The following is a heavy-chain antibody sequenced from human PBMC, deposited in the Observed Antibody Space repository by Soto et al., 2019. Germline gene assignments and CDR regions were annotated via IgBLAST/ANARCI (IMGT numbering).Heavy chain of an antibody. CDR1: GGTFSSYA. CDR2: IIPIFGTA. Sequence: QVQLVQSGAEVKKPGSSVKVSCKASGGTFSSYAISWVRQAPGQGLEWMGGIIPIFGTANYAQKFQGRVTITADESTSTADMELSSLRSEDTAVYYCAREPLTYDSSGYSGFDYWGQGTLVTVSS. V-gene: IGHV1-69*01. D-gene: IGHD3-22*01. CDR3: AREPLTYDSSGYSGFDY. J-gene: IGHJ4*02.